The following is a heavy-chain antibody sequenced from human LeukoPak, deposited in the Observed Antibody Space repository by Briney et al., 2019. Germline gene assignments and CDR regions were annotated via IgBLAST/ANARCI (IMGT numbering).Heavy chain of an antibody. CDR1: GGSISSYY. CDR3: ARVSWFPGTSYYYMDV. V-gene: IGHV4-59*01. CDR2: IYYSGNT. Sequence: SETLSLTCTVSGGSISSYYWSWIRQPPGKGLEWIGYIYYSGNTNYNPSLKSRVTISVDTSKNQFSLKLSSVTAADTAVYYCARVSWFPGTSYYYMDVWGKGTTVTVSS. D-gene: IGHD1-1*01. J-gene: IGHJ6*03.